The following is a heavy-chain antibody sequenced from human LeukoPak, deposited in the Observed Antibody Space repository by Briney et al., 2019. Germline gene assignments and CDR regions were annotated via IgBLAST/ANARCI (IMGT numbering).Heavy chain of an antibody. Sequence: GRSLRLSCAASGFTFSGYAMHWVRQAPGKGLEWVAVIWHDGSKKYHSDSVEGRFTISRDNSKNTLYLQMNSLRAEDTAVYSCGSSHRNSWYGIDNWGQGTLVTVSS. CDR3: GSSHRNSWYGIDN. CDR1: GFTFSGYA. V-gene: IGHV3-33*01. J-gene: IGHJ4*02. D-gene: IGHD6-13*01. CDR2: IWHDGSKK.